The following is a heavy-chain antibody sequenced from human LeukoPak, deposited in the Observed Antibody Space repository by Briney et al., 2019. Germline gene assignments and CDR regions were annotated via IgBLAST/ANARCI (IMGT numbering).Heavy chain of an antibody. J-gene: IGHJ6*02. V-gene: IGHV1-69*13. Sequence: GASVTVSCKASGGTFSNYAISWVRQAPGQRLEWMGGFIPVFGTAHYAQNFQGRVTITADESTSTVYLELSSLRSEDTAVYYCARDVDDVVVIPAAMDVWGQGTAVTVSS. D-gene: IGHD2-2*01. CDR2: FIPVFGTA. CDR1: GGTFSNYA. CDR3: ARDVDDVVVIPAAMDV.